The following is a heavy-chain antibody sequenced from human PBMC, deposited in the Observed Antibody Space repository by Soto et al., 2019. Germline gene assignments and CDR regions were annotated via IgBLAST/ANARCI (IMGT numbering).Heavy chain of an antibody. CDR2: IYSSGST. CDR1: GGSISSGYYY. J-gene: IGHJ3*02. Sequence: SETLSLTCTVSGGSISSGYYYWSWIRQPPGEGLEWIGYIYSSGSTYYNPSLKSRLTISPDTSKSQFSLKLSSVTAADTAVYYCARAKSRDTGLVDAFDIWGQGTMVTVSS. V-gene: IGHV4-30-4*01. D-gene: IGHD5-18*01. CDR3: ARAKSRDTGLVDAFDI.